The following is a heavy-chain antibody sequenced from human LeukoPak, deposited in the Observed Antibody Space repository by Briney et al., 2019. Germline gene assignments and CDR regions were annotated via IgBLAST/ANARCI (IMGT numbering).Heavy chain of an antibody. J-gene: IGHJ5*02. CDR1: GGTFSNLA. V-gene: IGHV1-69*05. CDR2: IIPIFGSP. Sequence: VASVKVSCKASGGTFSNLAINWVRQAPGQGLEWMGRIIPIFGSPNYAKKFQGRVTITRDTSASTAYMELSRLRSDDTAVYYCARGGGSGSYYSLNWFDPWGQGTLVTVSS. CDR3: ARGGGSGSYYSLNWFDP. D-gene: IGHD3-10*01.